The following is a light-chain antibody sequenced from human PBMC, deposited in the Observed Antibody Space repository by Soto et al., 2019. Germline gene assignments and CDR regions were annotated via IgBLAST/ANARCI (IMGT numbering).Light chain of an antibody. Sequence: IVMTQSPATLSVSLGERATLSFRASQSINSNLAWYQQKPGQAPRLLMFRASIRAAGFPARFSGSGSGTEFNITISSLQSEDFAVYYCQQYGSSPITFGQGTRLEIK. CDR3: QQYGSSPIT. CDR1: QSINSN. J-gene: IGKJ5*01. CDR2: RAS. V-gene: IGKV3-15*01.